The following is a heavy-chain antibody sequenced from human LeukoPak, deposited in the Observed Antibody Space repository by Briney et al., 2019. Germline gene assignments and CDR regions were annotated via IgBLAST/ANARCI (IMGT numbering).Heavy chain of an antibody. CDR2: ISYDGSNK. Sequence: GGSLRLSCAASGFTFSSYAMHWVRQAPGKGLEWVAVISYDGSNKYYADSVKGRFTISRDNSKNTLYLQMNSLRAEDTAVYYCARDYCSSTSCPENYYYYMDVWGKGTTVTVSS. CDR1: GFTFSSYA. CDR3: ARDYCSSTSCPENYYYYMDV. V-gene: IGHV3-30*01. J-gene: IGHJ6*03. D-gene: IGHD2-2*01.